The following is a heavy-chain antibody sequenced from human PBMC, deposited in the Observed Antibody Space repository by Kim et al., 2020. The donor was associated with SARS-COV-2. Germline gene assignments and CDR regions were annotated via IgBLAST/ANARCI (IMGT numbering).Heavy chain of an antibody. CDR2: IDWDDDK. J-gene: IGHJ4*02. D-gene: IGHD5-12*01. V-gene: IGHV2-70*17. CDR1: GFSLSTSGMC. Sequence: SGPTLVKPTQTLTLTCTFSGFSLSTSGMCVSWIRQPPGKALEWLARIDWDDDKFYSASLKTRLTISKDTSKNQVVLTMSNMDPVDTATYYCERTRPRNGYSGWYFDYWGQGILVTVSS. CDR3: ERTRPRNGYSGWYFDY.